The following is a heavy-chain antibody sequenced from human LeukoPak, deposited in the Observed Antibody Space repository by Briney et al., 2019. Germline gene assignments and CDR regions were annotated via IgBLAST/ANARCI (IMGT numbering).Heavy chain of an antibody. CDR3: ARSPLVGLRFVIQYFDY. J-gene: IGHJ4*02. Sequence: GGSLRLSCAASGSTFSSYSMNWVRQAPGKGLEWVSSISSSSSYIYYADSVKGRFTISRDNAKNSLYLQMNSLRAEDTAVYYCARSPLVGLRFVIQYFDYWGQGTLVTVSS. CDR1: GSTFSSYS. CDR2: ISSSSSYI. D-gene: IGHD5-12*01. V-gene: IGHV3-21*01.